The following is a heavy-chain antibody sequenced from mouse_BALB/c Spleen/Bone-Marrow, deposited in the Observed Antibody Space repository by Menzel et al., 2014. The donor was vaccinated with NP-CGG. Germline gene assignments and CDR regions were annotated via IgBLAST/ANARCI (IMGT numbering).Heavy chain of an antibody. J-gene: IGHJ2*01. CDR1: GSTFSDYY. CDR2: ISDGGSYT. V-gene: IGHV5-4*02. D-gene: IGHD2-4*01. Sequence: EVMLVESGGGLVKPGGSLKLSCAASGSTFSDYYMHWVRQTPEKRLEWVATISDGGSYTYYPDSVKGRFTISRDNAKNNLYLQMSSLKSEDTAMYYCARDRGGITPFDYWGQGTTLTVSS. CDR3: ARDRGGITPFDY.